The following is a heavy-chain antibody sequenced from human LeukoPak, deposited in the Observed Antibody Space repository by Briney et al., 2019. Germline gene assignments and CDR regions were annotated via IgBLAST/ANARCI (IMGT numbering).Heavy chain of an antibody. D-gene: IGHD2-21*01. CDR3: ARDPDRVTGDYVY. Sequence: GGSLRLSCAASGFTFSSYSINSVRQAPGKWLEWVSSIISSSTYIYYADSVKGRFTISRPNTKNSLYLQMNSLRAQDTAVYYCARDPDRVTGDYVYWGQGTMVTVSS. J-gene: IGHJ4*02. CDR2: IISSSTYI. CDR1: GFTFSSYS. V-gene: IGHV3-21*01.